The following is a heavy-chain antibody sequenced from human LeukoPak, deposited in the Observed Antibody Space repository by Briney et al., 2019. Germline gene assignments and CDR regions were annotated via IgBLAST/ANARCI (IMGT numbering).Heavy chain of an antibody. CDR1: GYSFNAYY. CDR3: ARLMTLVRGGLKRLPRSCGMDV. Sequence: GESLKISCKGSGYSFNAYYIAWVRQMPGKDLEWMGAIYPGDSDTTYSPSLQGQVTISADKSATTAYLQWNSLKASDTAIYYCARLMTLVRGGLKRLPRSCGMDVWGQGTTVTVS. D-gene: IGHD3-10*01. J-gene: IGHJ6*02. V-gene: IGHV5-51*01. CDR2: IYPGDSDT.